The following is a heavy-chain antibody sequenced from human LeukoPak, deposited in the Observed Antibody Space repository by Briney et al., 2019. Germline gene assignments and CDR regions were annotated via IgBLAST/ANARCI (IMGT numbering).Heavy chain of an antibody. J-gene: IGHJ6*03. CDR2: IHHTGKT. D-gene: IGHD6-13*01. Sequence: PSETLSLTCTVSGSSIRTYTHWGWIRQPPGKGLEWVGSIHHTGKTYYNPSLESRVTISVDTSKNQFSLKLSSVTAADTAVYYCARTTEAHSWQTRYYSYYMDVRGKGTTVTVSS. CDR3: ARTTEAHSWQTRYYSYYMDV. V-gene: IGHV4-38-2*02. CDR1: GSSIRTYTH.